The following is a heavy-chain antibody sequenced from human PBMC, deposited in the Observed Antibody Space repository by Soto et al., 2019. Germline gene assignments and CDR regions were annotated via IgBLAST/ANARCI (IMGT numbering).Heavy chain of an antibody. J-gene: IGHJ4*02. CDR1: GYTFTGHY. D-gene: IGHD1-26*01. Sequence: GASVKVSCKASGYTFTGHYIHWVRQAPEQGPEWMGEIGPESGATRYAQKFQGRVTMTRDMSITTVYMELNNLSPDHTAVYYCGRGRSGQIVVFYWGQGTPVTVSS. V-gene: IGHV1-2*02. CDR3: GRGRSGQIVVFY. CDR2: IGPESGAT.